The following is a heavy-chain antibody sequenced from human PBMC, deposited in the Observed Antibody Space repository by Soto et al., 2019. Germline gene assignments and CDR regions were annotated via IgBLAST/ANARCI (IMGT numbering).Heavy chain of an antibody. V-gene: IGHV3-23*01. Sequence: EVQLLESGGGLVQPGGSLRLSCAASGFTFSSYAMSWVRQAPGKGLEWVSAISGSGGSTYYADSVKGRFTISRDNSKNTLYLQMNSLRAEDTAVYYCAKGFGWQQLVLPYFDYWGQGTLVTVSS. D-gene: IGHD6-13*01. J-gene: IGHJ4*02. CDR2: ISGSGGST. CDR3: AKGFGWQQLVLPYFDY. CDR1: GFTFSSYA.